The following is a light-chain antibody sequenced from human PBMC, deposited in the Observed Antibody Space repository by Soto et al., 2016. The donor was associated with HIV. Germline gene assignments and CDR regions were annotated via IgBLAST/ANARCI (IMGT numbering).Light chain of an antibody. V-gene: IGKV1-27*01. CDR1: QYIGSF. CDR3: QKYNSAPNX. J-gene: IGKJ4*01. Sequence: DIQMTQSPSSVSASVGDRVTVTCRASQYIGSFLAWYQQRPGKVPKLLIYAASTLQSGVPPRFSGSGSGTDFTLTINSLQPEDVATYYCQKYNSAPNXFGGGTRGGD. CDR2: AAS.